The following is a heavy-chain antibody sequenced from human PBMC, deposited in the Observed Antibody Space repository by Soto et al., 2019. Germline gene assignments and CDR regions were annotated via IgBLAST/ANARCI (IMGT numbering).Heavy chain of an antibody. Sequence: SETLSLTCAVAGGSIRSGGYSWCWMRQPPGKGLEWIGYIYHSGSTYYNPSLKSRVTISVDRSKNQFSLKLSSVTAADTAVYYCDRGPPFGRWGQGTLVTVSS. J-gene: IGHJ4*02. CDR3: DRGPPFGR. V-gene: IGHV4-30-2*01. CDR2: IYHSGST. CDR1: GGSIRSGGYS. D-gene: IGHD3-3*01.